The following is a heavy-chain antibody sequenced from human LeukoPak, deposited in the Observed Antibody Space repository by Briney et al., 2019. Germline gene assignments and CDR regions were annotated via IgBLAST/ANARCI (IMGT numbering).Heavy chain of an antibody. Sequence: GGSLRLSCAASGFNFNNYIMNWVRQAPGKGLEWVANIKQDGSEKYYVDSVKGRFTISRDNAKNSLYLQMNSLRAEDTAVYYCARDLLRGAINYDSSGFDYWGQGTLVTVSS. CDR2: IKQDGSEK. V-gene: IGHV3-7*01. CDR3: ARDLLRGAINYDSSGFDY. D-gene: IGHD3-22*01. J-gene: IGHJ4*02. CDR1: GFNFNNYI.